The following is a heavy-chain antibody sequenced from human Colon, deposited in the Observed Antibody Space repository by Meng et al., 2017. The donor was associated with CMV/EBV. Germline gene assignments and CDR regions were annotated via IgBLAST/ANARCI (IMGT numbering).Heavy chain of an antibody. CDR1: GGSISSGDYY. V-gene: IGHV4-30-4*08. CDR3: ARDLTVVRGVLDY. D-gene: IGHD3-10*01. CDR2: IYYSGST. Sequence: TVSGGSISSGDYYWSWIRQPPGKGLEWIGYIYYSGSTYYNPSLKSRVTISVDTSKNQFSLKLSPVTAADTAVYYCARDLTVVRGVLDYWSQGTLVTVSS. J-gene: IGHJ4*02.